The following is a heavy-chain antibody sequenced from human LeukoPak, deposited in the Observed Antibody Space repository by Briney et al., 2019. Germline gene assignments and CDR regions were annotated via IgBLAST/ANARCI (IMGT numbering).Heavy chain of an antibody. Sequence: PSETLSLTCTVSGGSISSSSYYWGWIRQPPGKGLEWIGSIYYSGSTYYNPSLKSRVTISVDTSKNQFSLKLSSVTAADTAVYYCARGIYWAYYFDYWGQGTLVTVSS. CDR3: ARGIYWAYYFDY. J-gene: IGHJ4*02. CDR1: GGSISSSSYY. CDR2: IYYSGST. V-gene: IGHV4-39*07. D-gene: IGHD5-12*01.